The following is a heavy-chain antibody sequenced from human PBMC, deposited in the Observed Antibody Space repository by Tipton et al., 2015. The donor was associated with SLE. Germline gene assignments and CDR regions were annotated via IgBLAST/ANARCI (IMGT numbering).Heavy chain of an antibody. V-gene: IGHV3-23*01. D-gene: IGHD3-22*01. CDR3: AKVASSGYLPLDY. CDR2: ISGSGGST. Sequence: GSLRLSCSASGFTFSSYAMSWVRQASGKGLEWASTISGSGGSTYYVDSVKGRFTISRDNSKNTLYLQMNSLRAEDTAVYYCAKVASSGYLPLDYWGQRTLVTVST. J-gene: IGHJ4*02. CDR1: GFTFSSYA.